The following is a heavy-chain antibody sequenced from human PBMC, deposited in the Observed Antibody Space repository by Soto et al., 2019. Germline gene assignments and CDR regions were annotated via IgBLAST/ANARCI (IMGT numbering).Heavy chain of an antibody. D-gene: IGHD5-12*01. V-gene: IGHV3-7*03. J-gene: IGHJ4*02. CDR2: IKQDGSEE. CDR1: GLSFDTYC. CDR3: ARHRDYDLDY. Sequence: GGPQRLSSAASGLSFDTYCMPWVRQAPGRGLEWVANIKQDGSEEYSVDSVKGRFTVSRDNAKNSVYLQMNSLSAEDTAVYYCARHRDYDLDYWGQGTLVTVSS.